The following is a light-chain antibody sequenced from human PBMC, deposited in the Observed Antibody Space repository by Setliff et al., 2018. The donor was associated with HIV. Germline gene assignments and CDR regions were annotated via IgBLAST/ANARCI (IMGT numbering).Light chain of an antibody. J-gene: IGLJ1*01. CDR1: NSDIGNNNF. V-gene: IGLV2-23*02. CDR3: CAYAGDRTFV. CDR2: DVS. Sequence: QSVLTQPASVSGSPGQSITISCTETNSDIGNNNFVSWYQQRPGKAPKLMIYDVSKWPSGVSNRFSGSKSGNTASLTISGLQAEDEGDYYCCAYAGDRTFVFGVGTKAPS.